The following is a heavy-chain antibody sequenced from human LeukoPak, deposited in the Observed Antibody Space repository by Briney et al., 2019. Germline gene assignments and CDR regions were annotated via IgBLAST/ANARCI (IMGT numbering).Heavy chain of an antibody. J-gene: IGHJ6*02. D-gene: IGHD2-2*01. CDR2: IYTSGST. CDR1: GGSISSYY. CDR3: ARSADIVVVPAASQGMDV. Sequence: SETLSLTCTVSGGSISSYYWSWIRQPAGKGLEWIGRIYTSGSTNYNPSLKSRVTMSVDTSKNQFSLKLSSVTAADTAAYYCARSADIVVVPAASQGMDVWGQGTTVTVSS. V-gene: IGHV4-4*07.